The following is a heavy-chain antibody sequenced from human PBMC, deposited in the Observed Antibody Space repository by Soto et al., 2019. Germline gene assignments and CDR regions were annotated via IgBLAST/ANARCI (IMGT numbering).Heavy chain of an antibody. V-gene: IGHV1-69*13. D-gene: IGHD1-26*01. J-gene: IGHJ6*02. CDR1: GGTFSSYA. Sequence: GASVKVSCKASGGTFSSYAISWVRQAPGQGLEWMGGIIPIFGTANYAQKFQGRVTITADESTSTAYMELSSLRSEDTAVYYCARDRDSGSYYGYYYYGMDVWGQGTTVTVSS. CDR2: IIPIFGTA. CDR3: ARDRDSGSYYGYYYYGMDV.